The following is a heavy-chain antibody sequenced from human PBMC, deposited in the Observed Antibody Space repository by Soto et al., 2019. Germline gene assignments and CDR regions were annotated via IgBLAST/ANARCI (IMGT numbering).Heavy chain of an antibody. CDR1: GFTFGEYR. V-gene: IGHV3-74*01. J-gene: IGHJ2*01. CDR2: INTDGRST. CDR3: ARDPTAWYFDL. Sequence: GSLRRSCAASGFTFGEYRMHWVRQAPGKGLVWVSLINTDGRSTTYADSVKGRFTISRDNARNTLYLQMNGLTAEDTAVYYCARDPTAWYFDLWGRGTLVTVSS.